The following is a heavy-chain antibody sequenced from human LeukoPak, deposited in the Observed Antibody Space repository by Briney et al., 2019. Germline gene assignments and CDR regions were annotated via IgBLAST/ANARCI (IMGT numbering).Heavy chain of an antibody. V-gene: IGHV3-21*01. CDR2: ISSSSSYI. Sequence: GGSLRLSCAASGFTFGSYSMNWVRQAPGKGLEWVSSISSSSSYIYYADSVKGRSTISRDNAKNSLYLQMNSLRAEDTAVYYCARDRKSIAADYWGQGTLVTVSS. CDR1: GFTFGSYS. D-gene: IGHD6-6*01. J-gene: IGHJ4*02. CDR3: ARDRKSIAADY.